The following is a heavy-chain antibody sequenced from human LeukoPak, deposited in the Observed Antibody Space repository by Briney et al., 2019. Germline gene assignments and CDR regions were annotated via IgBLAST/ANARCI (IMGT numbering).Heavy chain of an antibody. D-gene: IGHD3-22*01. CDR2: ISGSGGST. J-gene: IGHJ4*02. CDR1: GFTFSSYA. V-gene: IGHV3-23*01. CDR3: AKLGLMGYDSSGYFHFDY. Sequence: GGSLRLSCAASGFTFSSYAVSWVRQAPGKGLEWVSAISGSGGSTYYADSVKGRFTISRDNSKNTLYLQMNSLRAEDTAVYYCAKLGLMGYDSSGYFHFDYWGQGTLVTVSS.